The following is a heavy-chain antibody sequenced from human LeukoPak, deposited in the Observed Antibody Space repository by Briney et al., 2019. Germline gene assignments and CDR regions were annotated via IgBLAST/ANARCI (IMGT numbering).Heavy chain of an antibody. Sequence: PGGSLRLSCAASGFAFSSYWMHWVRQAPGKGLVWVPHINTDGTTTTYADSVKGRFTISRDNAKNTLYLQMNSLSAEDTAVYYCARDWRAMSAFDIWGQGTMVTVSS. J-gene: IGHJ3*02. V-gene: IGHV3-74*01. CDR2: INTDGTTT. CDR1: GFAFSSYW. D-gene: IGHD5-18*01. CDR3: ARDWRAMSAFDI.